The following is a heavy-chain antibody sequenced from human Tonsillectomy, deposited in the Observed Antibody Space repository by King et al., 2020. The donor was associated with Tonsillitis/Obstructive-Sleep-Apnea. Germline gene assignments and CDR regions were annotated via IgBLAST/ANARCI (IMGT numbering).Heavy chain of an antibody. CDR1: GYTFISYA. Sequence: VQLVESGSGLKKPGASVKVSCTASGYTFISYAMNWVRQAPGQGLEWMGWINTNTGNPTYAQGFTGRFVFSLDTSVSTAYLQISSLKAEDTAVYYCARDIADDLWSRSYYMDVWGKGTTVTVSS. V-gene: IGHV7-4-1*02. CDR2: INTNTGNP. D-gene: IGHD3-3*01. J-gene: IGHJ6*03. CDR3: ARDIADDLWSRSYYMDV.